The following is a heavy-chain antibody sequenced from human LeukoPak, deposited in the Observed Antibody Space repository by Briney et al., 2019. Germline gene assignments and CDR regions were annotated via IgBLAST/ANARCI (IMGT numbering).Heavy chain of an antibody. CDR3: AKDATVTTGYYFDY. Sequence: GGSPRLSCAASGFTFGSYGMHWVRQAPGKGLEWVAFIRYDGSNKYYADSVKGRFTISRDNSKNTLYLQMNSLRAEDTAVYYCAKDATVTTGYYFDYWGQGTLVTVSS. D-gene: IGHD4-17*01. V-gene: IGHV3-30*02. CDR2: IRYDGSNK. J-gene: IGHJ4*02. CDR1: GFTFGSYG.